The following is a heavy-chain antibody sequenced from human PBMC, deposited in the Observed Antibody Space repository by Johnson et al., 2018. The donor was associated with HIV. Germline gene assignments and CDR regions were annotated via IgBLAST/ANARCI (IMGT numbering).Heavy chain of an antibody. CDR1: GFMFDDYG. CDR2: IYSGGTT. V-gene: IGHV3-66*01. J-gene: IGHJ3*02. D-gene: IGHD6-13*01. Sequence: VQLVESGGGVIRPGGSLRLSCEGFGFMFDDYGLNWVRQAPGEGLEWVSIIYSGGTTYYAESVKGRFVISRDNSKNTLYLQMNSLRAEDTAVFYCARDEAASTGAFDIWGQGTMVTVSS. CDR3: ARDEAASTGAFDI.